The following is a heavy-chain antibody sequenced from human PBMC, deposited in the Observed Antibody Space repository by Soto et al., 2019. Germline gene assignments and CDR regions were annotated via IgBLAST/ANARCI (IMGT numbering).Heavy chain of an antibody. D-gene: IGHD3-9*01. CDR3: AKGLLRNFDWLFAY. CDR2: ISGTGGSP. Sequence: PGGTLRLSCAPSGFTFSSYAMSWVRQAPGKGLEWVSAISGTGGSPYYADSVKGRFTISRDNFQNMVYLQMNSLRAEDTAVYYCAKGLLRNFDWLFAYWGQGALVTVSS. J-gene: IGHJ4*02. CDR1: GFTFSSYA. V-gene: IGHV3-23*01.